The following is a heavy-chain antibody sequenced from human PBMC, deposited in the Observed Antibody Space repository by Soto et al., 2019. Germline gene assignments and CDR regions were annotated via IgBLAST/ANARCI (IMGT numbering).Heavy chain of an antibody. CDR3: AKDHTVATIKKNLWGFDY. Sequence: EVQLLESGGGLVQPGGSLRLSCAASGFTFSSYAMSWVRQAPGKGLEWVSAISGSGVSTYYADSVKGRFTISRDNSKNTLYLQMNSLRAEDTAVYYCAKDHTVATIKKNLWGFDYWGQGTLVTVSS. CDR2: ISGSGVST. D-gene: IGHD5-12*01. J-gene: IGHJ4*02. CDR1: GFTFSSYA. V-gene: IGHV3-23*01.